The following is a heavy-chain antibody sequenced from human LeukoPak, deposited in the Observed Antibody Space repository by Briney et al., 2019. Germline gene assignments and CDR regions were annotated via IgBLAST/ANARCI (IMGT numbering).Heavy chain of an antibody. J-gene: IGHJ6*03. V-gene: IGHV4-39*07. D-gene: IGHD3/OR15-3a*01. Sequence: SETLSLTCTVSGGSISSSNFYWGWIRQPPGKGLEWIGSIYYSGSTYYNPSLKSRVTISVDKSKNQFSLKLSSVTAADTAVYYCARERTSYYMDVWGKGTTVTVSS. CDR3: ARERTSYYMDV. CDR2: IYYSGST. CDR1: GGSISSSNFY.